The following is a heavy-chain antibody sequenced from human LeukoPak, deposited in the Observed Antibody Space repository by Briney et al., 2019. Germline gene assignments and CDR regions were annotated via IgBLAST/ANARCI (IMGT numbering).Heavy chain of an antibody. CDR2: LSAASGSV. Sequence: GGSLRLSCVASGFTFSGYSMNWVRQAPGKGLEWLSYLSAASGSVYYADSVKGRITVSRDNAKNSLSLQMNSLRIEDTAVYYCARGGPRTGYDYGIDVWGQGTTVTVSS. CDR1: GFTFSGYS. J-gene: IGHJ6*02. D-gene: IGHD3/OR15-3a*01. V-gene: IGHV3-48*01. CDR3: ARGGPRTGYDYGIDV.